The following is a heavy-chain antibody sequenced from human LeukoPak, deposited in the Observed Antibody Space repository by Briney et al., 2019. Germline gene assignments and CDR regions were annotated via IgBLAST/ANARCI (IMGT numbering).Heavy chain of an antibody. CDR1: GYSFTSYW. V-gene: IGHV5-51*01. Sequence: GESLKISCKGSGYSFTSYWIGWVRQMPGKGLEGMGIIYPGDSDTRYSPSFQGQVTISADKSISSAYLQWSSLKASDTAMYYCARALVVDTAMVDYWGQGTLVTVSS. CDR3: ARALVVDTAMVDY. CDR2: IYPGDSDT. D-gene: IGHD5-18*01. J-gene: IGHJ4*02.